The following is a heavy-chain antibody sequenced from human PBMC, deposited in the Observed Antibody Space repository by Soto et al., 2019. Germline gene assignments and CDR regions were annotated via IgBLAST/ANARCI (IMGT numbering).Heavy chain of an antibody. CDR3: ARDLREVAGIGDHYGMDV. J-gene: IGHJ6*02. D-gene: IGHD6-19*01. V-gene: IGHV3-30-3*01. Sequence: GGSLRLSCAASGFTFSSYAMHWVRQAPGKGLEWVAVISYDGSNKYYADSVKGRFTISRDNSKNTLYLQMNSLRAEDTAVYYCARDLREVAGIGDHYGMDVWGQGTTVTVSS. CDR2: ISYDGSNK. CDR1: GFTFSSYA.